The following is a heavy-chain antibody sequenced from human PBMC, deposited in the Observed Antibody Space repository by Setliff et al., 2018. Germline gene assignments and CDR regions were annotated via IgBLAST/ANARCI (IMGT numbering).Heavy chain of an antibody. CDR1: GYAFTSYG. V-gene: IGHV1-18*01. Sequence: ASVKVSCKTSGYAFTSYGISWVRQAPGQGLEWMGWISAYNGDTNYAQKFQGRVTMTRDTSTTTAYLELRSLRSDDTAVYYCAREASYDGLNYYGMDVWGQGTTVTVSS. D-gene: IGHD3-22*01. J-gene: IGHJ6*01. CDR2: ISAYNGDT. CDR3: AREASYDGLNYYGMDV.